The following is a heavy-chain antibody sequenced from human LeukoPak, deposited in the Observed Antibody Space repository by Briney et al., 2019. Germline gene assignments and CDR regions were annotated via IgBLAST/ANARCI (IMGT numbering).Heavy chain of an antibody. CDR2: IDTTDSGT. CDR3: ARDRSGTYF. J-gene: IGHJ4*02. CDR1: GFAFSSYA. V-gene: IGHV3-23*01. D-gene: IGHD1-26*01. Sequence: AGGSLRLSCAASGFAFSSYAMSWVRQAPGKGLEWVSLIDTTDSGTHYADSVKGRFTISRDNSKNTLYLQMNGLRADDTAVYYCARDRSGTYFWGQGSLVTVSS.